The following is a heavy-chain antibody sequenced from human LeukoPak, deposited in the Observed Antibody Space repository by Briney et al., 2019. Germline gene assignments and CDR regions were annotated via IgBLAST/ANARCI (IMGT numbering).Heavy chain of an antibody. J-gene: IGHJ4*02. Sequence: SETLSLTCTVSGGSISSSSYYWGWIRQPPGKGLEWIGSIYYSGSTYYNPSLKSRVTISVDTSKNQFSLKLSSVTAADTAVYYCARDSYDILTGYTYFDYWGQGTLVTVSS. CDR2: IYYSGST. CDR3: ARDSYDILTGYTYFDY. CDR1: GGSISSSSYY. V-gene: IGHV4-39*07. D-gene: IGHD3-9*01.